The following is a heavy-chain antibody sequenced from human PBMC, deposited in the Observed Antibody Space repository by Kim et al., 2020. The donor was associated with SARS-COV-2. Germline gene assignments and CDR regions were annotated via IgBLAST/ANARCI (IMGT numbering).Heavy chain of an antibody. CDR2: ISGSGGST. J-gene: IGHJ4*02. V-gene: IGHV3-23*01. CDR1: GFTFSSYA. Sequence: GGSLRLSCAASGFTFSSYAMSWVRQAPGKGLEWVSAISGSGGSTYYADSVKGRFTISRDNSKNTLYLQMNSLRAEDTAVYYCAKANGYSGYDEYYFDYWGQGTLVTVSS. CDR3: AKANGYSGYDEYYFDY. D-gene: IGHD5-12*01.